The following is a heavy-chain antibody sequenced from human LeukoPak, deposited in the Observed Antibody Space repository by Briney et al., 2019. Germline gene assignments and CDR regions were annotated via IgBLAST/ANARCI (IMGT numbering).Heavy chain of an antibody. V-gene: IGHV3-74*01. J-gene: IGHJ5*02. D-gene: IGHD3-22*01. CDR1: GFTFSRYW. Sequence: PGGSLRLSCAASGFTFSRYWMHWVRQAPGKGLVWVSRINSGGSSTTYADSVKGRFTISRDDAKNRLYLQMNSLRADDTAVYCCARAIDSRGFYYGITCGQGTLVTVSS. CDR3: ARAIDSRGFYYGIT. CDR2: INSGGSST.